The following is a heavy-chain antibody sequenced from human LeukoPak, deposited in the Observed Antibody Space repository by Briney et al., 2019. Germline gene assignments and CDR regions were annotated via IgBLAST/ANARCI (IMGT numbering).Heavy chain of an antibody. Sequence: GGSLRLSCAASGFTVSNNYMSWVRQAPGKGLEWVSVIYSNGNTYYADSVKGRFTISRDNFKNTLYLQMNSLRAEDTAVYYCARDLTGSYGHWGQGTLVTVSP. J-gene: IGHJ4*02. CDR1: GFTVSNNY. CDR3: ARDLTGSYGH. D-gene: IGHD1-26*01. V-gene: IGHV3-66*01. CDR2: IYSNGNT.